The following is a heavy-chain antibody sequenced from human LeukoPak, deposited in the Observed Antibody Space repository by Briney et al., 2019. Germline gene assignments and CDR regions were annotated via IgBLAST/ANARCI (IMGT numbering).Heavy chain of an antibody. D-gene: IGHD4-23*01. CDR1: GFTFSSYS. Sequence: GGSLRLSCAASGFTFSSYSMNWVRQAPGKGLEWVSSISSSSSYIYYADSVKGRFTISRDNAKNSLYLQMNSLRAEDTAVYYCARDLFADYGGNQYFDYWGQGTLVTVSS. V-gene: IGHV3-21*01. J-gene: IGHJ4*02. CDR2: ISSSSSYI. CDR3: ARDLFADYGGNQYFDY.